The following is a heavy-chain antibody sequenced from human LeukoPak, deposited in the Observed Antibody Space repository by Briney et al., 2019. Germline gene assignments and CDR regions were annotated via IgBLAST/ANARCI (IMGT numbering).Heavy chain of an antibody. CDR2: IQPDGSEQ. J-gene: IGHJ5*02. CDR1: GFTFSSNW. CDR3: ARVRSTYYDTSGPLFDP. V-gene: IGHV3-7*04. Sequence: GGSLRLSCAASGFTFSSNWMSWVRQAPGKGLEWVGNIQPDGSEQYPVDSVKGRFTISRDNARNSLFLQMNSLRVEDTAVYYCARVRSTYYDTSGPLFDPWGQGTLVTVSA. D-gene: IGHD3-22*01.